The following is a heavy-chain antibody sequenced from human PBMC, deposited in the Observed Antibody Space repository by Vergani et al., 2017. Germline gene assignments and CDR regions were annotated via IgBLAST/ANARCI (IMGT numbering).Heavy chain of an antibody. D-gene: IGHD1-26*01. CDR2: ISGSGGST. CDR1: GFTFSSYA. CDR3: AKGRWELLSPFDY. J-gene: IGHJ4*02. Sequence: VRLVESGGGVVQPGRSLRLSCAASGFTFSSYAMHWVRQAPGKGLEWVSAISGSGGSTYYADSVKGRFTISRDNSKNTLYLQMNSLRAEDTAVYYCAKGRWELLSPFDYWGQGTLVTVSS. V-gene: IGHV3-23*04.